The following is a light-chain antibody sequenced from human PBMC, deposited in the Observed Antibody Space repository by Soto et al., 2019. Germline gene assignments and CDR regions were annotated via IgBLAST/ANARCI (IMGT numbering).Light chain of an antibody. CDR2: DAS. CDR3: QQSSNWPRT. CDR1: QSVSSY. J-gene: IGKJ2*01. V-gene: IGKV3-11*01. Sequence: EIVLTQSPATLSLSPGERATLSCRASQSVSSYLAWYQQKPGQAPRLLIYDASNRATGIPARFSGSGSGTDFTLTISSLEPEEFAVYYCQQSSNWPRTFGQGTKLEIK.